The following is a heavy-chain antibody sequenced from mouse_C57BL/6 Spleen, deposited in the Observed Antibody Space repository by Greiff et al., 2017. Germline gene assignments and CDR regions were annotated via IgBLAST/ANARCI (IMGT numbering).Heavy chain of an antibody. D-gene: IGHD1-1*01. CDR3: ARGTTVVAVDY. CDR2: IDPSDSYT. V-gene: IGHV1-69*01. J-gene: IGHJ2*01. CDR1: GYTFTSYW. Sequence: VQLQQPGAELVMPGASVKLSCKASGYTFTSYWMHWVKQRPGQGLEWIGEIDPSDSYTKYNQKFKGKSTLTVDKSSSTAYMQLSSLTSEDSAVYYCARGTTVVAVDYWGQGTTLTVSS.